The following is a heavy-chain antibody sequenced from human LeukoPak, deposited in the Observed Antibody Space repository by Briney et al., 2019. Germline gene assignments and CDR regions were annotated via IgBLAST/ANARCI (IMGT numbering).Heavy chain of an antibody. CDR1: GYTFTGYY. CDR3: ARVDYDSSGYSHRDYFDY. Sequence: GASVKVSCKASGYTFTGYYMHWVRQAPGQGLEWMGWINPNSGGTNYAQKFQGRVTMTRDTSISTAYMELSRLRSDDTAVHYCARVDYDSSGYSHRDYFDYWGQGTLVTVSS. J-gene: IGHJ4*02. D-gene: IGHD3-22*01. V-gene: IGHV1-2*02. CDR2: INPNSGGT.